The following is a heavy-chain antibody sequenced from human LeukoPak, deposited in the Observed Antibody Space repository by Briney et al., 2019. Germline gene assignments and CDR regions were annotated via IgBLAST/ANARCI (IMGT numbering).Heavy chain of an antibody. J-gene: IGHJ6*03. CDR1: GFTFSSYG. V-gene: IGHV4-38-2*01. Sequence: GSLRLSCAASGFTFSSYGMSWVRQPPGKGLEWIGSIYYSGSTYYNPSLKSRVTISVDTSKNQFSLKLSSVTAADTAVYYCARVPRITIFGYYYYMDVWGKGTTVTVSS. CDR3: ARVPRITIFGYYYYMDV. CDR2: IYYSGST. D-gene: IGHD3-3*01.